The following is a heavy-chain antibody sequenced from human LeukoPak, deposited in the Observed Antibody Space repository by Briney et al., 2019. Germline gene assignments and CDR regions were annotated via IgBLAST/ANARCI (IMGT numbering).Heavy chain of an antibody. CDR3: ARDLTDNSSGWTLDAFDI. Sequence: ASVKVSCKASGYTFTSYYMHWVRQAPGQGLEWKGIINPSGGSTSYAQKFQGRVIMTTDTSTSTVFMEMISLKSDDTAVYYCARDLTDNSSGWTLDAFDIWGQGTMVTVSS. J-gene: IGHJ3*02. CDR1: GYTFTSYY. CDR2: INPSGGST. V-gene: IGHV1-46*01. D-gene: IGHD6-19*01.